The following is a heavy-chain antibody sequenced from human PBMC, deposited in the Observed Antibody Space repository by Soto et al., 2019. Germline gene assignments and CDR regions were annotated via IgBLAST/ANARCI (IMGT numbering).Heavy chain of an antibody. CDR3: ARTIRGYYYDGPYDAFDI. V-gene: IGHV3-20*04. J-gene: IGHJ3*02. Sequence: GGSLRLSCAASGFTYDDYGVSWVRQAPGKGLEWVSGINWNGGSTGYADSVKGRFTISRDNAKNSLYLQMNSLRAEDTALYYCARTIRGYYYDGPYDAFDIWGQGTMVTVSS. CDR1: GFTYDDYG. CDR2: INWNGGST. D-gene: IGHD3-22*01.